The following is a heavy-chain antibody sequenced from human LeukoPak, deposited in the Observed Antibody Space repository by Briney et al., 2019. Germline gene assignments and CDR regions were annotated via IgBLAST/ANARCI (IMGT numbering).Heavy chain of an antibody. J-gene: IGHJ5*02. CDR2: MNPNSGNT. D-gene: IGHD4-17*01. CDR3: ARDAEPLDYGDYGWFDP. Sequence: ASVKVSCKASGYTFTSYDINWVRQATGQGLEWMGWMNPNSGNTGYAQKFQGRVTITRNTSISTAYMELSSLRSEDTAVYYCARDAEPLDYGDYGWFDPWGQGTLVTVSS. CDR1: GYTFTSYD. V-gene: IGHV1-8*03.